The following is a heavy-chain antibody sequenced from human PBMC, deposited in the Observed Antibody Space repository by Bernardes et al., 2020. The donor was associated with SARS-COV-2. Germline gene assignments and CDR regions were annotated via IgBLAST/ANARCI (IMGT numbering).Heavy chain of an antibody. CDR3: AKFDFGDYGSSH. D-gene: IGHD4-17*01. J-gene: IGHJ4*02. CDR2: ICAITSST. CDR1: GFTFSNYA. Sequence: GGSLRLSCAVSGFTFSNYAMSWVRQAPGKGLEWVSAICAITSSTYYADSVKGRFTISRDNSRNTLYLQMNSLSAEDTAVYYCAKFDFGDYGSSHWGQGTLVTVSA. V-gene: IGHV3-23*01.